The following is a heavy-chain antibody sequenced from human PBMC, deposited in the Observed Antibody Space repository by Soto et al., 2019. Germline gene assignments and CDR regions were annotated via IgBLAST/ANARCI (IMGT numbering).Heavy chain of an antibody. CDR3: ARVYCSSTSCSGDAFDI. V-gene: IGHV4-31*03. Sequence: PSETLSLTCTVSGGSNISDGYYWSWIRQHPGKGLDCIGYIYYSGSTYYNPSLKSRVTISVDTSKNQFSLKLSSVTAADTAVYYCARVYCSSTSCSGDAFDIWGQGTMVTVSS. CDR2: IYYSGST. CDR1: GGSNISDGYY. J-gene: IGHJ3*02. D-gene: IGHD2-2*01.